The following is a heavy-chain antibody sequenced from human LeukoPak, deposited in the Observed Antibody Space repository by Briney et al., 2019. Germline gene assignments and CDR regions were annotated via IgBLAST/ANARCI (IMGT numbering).Heavy chain of an antibody. CDR2: INQDGSEM. V-gene: IGHV3-7*05. J-gene: IGHJ5*02. CDR1: GFTFSSYW. D-gene: IGHD3-10*01. CDR3: AVPLWVGEQVRFDP. Sequence: GGSLRLSCAASGFTFSSYWMGWVRQAPGKGLEWVANINQDGSEMYYVRSVKGRFTISRDNAKKSLYLQMSSLRVEDTAVYHCAVPLWVGEQVRFDPWGQGTLVTVPS.